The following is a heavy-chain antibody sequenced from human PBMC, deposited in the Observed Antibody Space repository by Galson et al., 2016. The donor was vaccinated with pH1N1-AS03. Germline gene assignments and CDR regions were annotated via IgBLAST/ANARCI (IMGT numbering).Heavy chain of an antibody. J-gene: IGHJ6*02. CDR3: AHTSCAGDCVRDSYYYEKDV. CDR1: GFSLTTIGAG. CDR2: IYWDDDK. D-gene: IGHD2-21*02. Sequence: PALVKPTQTLTLTCTFSGFSLTTIGAGVAWIRQPPGKAPEWLALIYWDDDKRLSPSLRSRLTITKYTSTNQVGLTVANMDPVDTATYDCAHTSCAGDCVRDSYYYEKDVWGQGTAVTVSS. V-gene: IGHV2-5*02.